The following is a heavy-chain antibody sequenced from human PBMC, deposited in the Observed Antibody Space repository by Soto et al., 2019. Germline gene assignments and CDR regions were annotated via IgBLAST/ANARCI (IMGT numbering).Heavy chain of an antibody. CDR3: ALCSGWYGQCYFDC. V-gene: IGHV3-53*02. CDR2: LYSDGRT. D-gene: IGHD6-13*01. J-gene: IGHJ4*02. Sequence: DVQLVETGGGVIQPGGSLRLSCAASGFIVSSSYMIWVRQAPGKGLEWVSVLYSDGRTYYADSVKGRFTISRDNSKNTLYLQMNSLSAEDTAVYYCALCSGWYGQCYFDCWGQGTLVTVSS. CDR1: GFIVSSSY.